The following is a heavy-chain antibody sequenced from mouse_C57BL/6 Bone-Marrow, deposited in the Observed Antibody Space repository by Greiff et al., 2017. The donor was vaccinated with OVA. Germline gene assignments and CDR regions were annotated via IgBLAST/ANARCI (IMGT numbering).Heavy chain of an antibody. CDR3: TREEDGWGENYCDY. Sequence: VQLKESGTVLARPGASVKLSCKSSGYTFTSYWMHWVNQRPGQGLEWIGAIYPGNSDTSYHQKFKGKAKLTAVTSASTAYMALSSLTTEDSAVYYCTREEDGWGENYCDYWGQGTTLTVSS. J-gene: IGHJ2*01. CDR1: GYTFTSYW. D-gene: IGHD2-3*01. V-gene: IGHV1-5*01. CDR2: IYPGNSDT.